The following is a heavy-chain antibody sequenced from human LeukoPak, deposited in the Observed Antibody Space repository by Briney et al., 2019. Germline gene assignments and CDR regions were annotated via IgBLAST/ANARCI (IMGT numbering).Heavy chain of an antibody. D-gene: IGHD6-13*01. Sequence: GSLRLSCAASGFTFSSYWMSWVRQAPGKGLEWVANIKQDGSEKYYVDSVEGRFTISRDNAKNSLYLQMNSLRAEDSAVYYCARVGFTAAGTSPFDYWGQGTLVTVSS. V-gene: IGHV3-7*01. CDR1: GFTFSSYW. J-gene: IGHJ4*02. CDR2: IKQDGSEK. CDR3: ARVGFTAAGTSPFDY.